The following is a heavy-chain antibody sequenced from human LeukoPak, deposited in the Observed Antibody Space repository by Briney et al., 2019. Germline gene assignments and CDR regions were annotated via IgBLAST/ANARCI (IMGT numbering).Heavy chain of an antibody. CDR1: GASISGSNYY. J-gene: IGHJ4*02. D-gene: IGHD1-26*01. V-gene: IGHV4-39*01. CDR2: IYSSGST. Sequence: SETLSLTCAVSGASISGSNYYWGWIRQPPGKGLEWIGNIYSSGSTYYNASLQSRVTILIDTSKNQFSLRLNSVTAADTAMYYCAKSGGYGLIDYWGQGTLVTVSS. CDR3: AKSGGYGLIDY.